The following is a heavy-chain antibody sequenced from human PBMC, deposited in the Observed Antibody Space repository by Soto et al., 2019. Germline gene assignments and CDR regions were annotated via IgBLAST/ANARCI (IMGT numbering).Heavy chain of an antibody. D-gene: IGHD2-21*02. Sequence: QVQLVQSGAEVKKPGSSVKVSCKASGGTVSSYTISWVRQAPGQGLEWMGRIIPILGIANYAQKFQGRVTSTADKYTSTAYMELSSLRSEDTAVYYCEAYCGGACYTSAAFDIWGQGTMVTVSS. CDR2: IIPILGIA. CDR1: GGTVSSYT. CDR3: EAYCGGACYTSAAFDI. V-gene: IGHV1-69*02. J-gene: IGHJ3*02.